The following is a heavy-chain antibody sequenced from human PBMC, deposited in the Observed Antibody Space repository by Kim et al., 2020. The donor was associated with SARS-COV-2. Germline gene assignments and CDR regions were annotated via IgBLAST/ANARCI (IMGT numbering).Heavy chain of an antibody. Sequence: SETLSLTCTVSGGSISSYYWSWIRQPPGKGLEWIGYIYYSGSTNYNPSLKKRVTISVDTSKNQFSLKLSSVTAADTAVYYCAGQSIAARRGGGVYYWGQGTLVTVSS. J-gene: IGHJ4*02. CDR3: AGQSIAARRGGGVYY. CDR2: IYYSGST. D-gene: IGHD6-6*01. V-gene: IGHV4-59*08. CDR1: GGSISSYY.